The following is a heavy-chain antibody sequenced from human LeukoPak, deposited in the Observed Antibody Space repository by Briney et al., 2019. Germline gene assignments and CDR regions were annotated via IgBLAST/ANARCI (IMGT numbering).Heavy chain of an antibody. CDR2: IIPIFGTA. V-gene: IGHV1-69*13. CDR3: ASQIPRIYFGSGSYYSCDY. CDR1: GDTFSSYV. J-gene: IGHJ4*02. Sequence: GASVKVSCKASGDTFSSYVISWVRQAPGQGLEWMGGIIPIFGTANYAQKFQGRVTITADESTSTAYMELSSLRSEDTAVYYCASQIPRIYFGSGSYYSCDYWGQGPLVPVSS. D-gene: IGHD3-10*01.